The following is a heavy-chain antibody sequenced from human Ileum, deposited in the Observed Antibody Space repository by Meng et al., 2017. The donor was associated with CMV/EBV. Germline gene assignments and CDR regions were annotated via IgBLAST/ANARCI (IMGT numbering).Heavy chain of an antibody. CDR3: VTFIVGNGGRGS. V-gene: IGHV4-61*01. J-gene: IGHJ5*02. Sequence: CSVSGDFVSSDTYHWSFIRQPPGKGLEWIGHTYSGRSNTYNPSLKSRVTISLDSSKNQFSLKLDSVTAADTAVYHCVTFIVGNGGRGSWGQGTLVTVSS. D-gene: IGHD2-8*01. CDR1: GDFVSSDTYH. CDR2: TYSGRSN.